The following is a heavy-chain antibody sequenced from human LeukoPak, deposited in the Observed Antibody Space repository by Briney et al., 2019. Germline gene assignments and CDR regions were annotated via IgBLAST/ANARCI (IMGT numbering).Heavy chain of an antibody. D-gene: IGHD3-22*01. V-gene: IGHV3-15*01. Sequence: GGSLRLSCAASGFTFSSYSMNWVRQVPGKGLEWVGRIKGKKDGETTDYAAPVKGRFTISRDNSKNTLYLQMSSLKIEDAAVYYCTTGFYYDTSGYGVDHWGQGALVTVSS. J-gene: IGHJ4*02. CDR2: IKGKKDGETT. CDR1: GFTFSSYS. CDR3: TTGFYYDTSGYGVDH.